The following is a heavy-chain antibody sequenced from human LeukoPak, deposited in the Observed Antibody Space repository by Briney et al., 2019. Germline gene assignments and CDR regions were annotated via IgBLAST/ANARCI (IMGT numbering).Heavy chain of an antibody. Sequence: GGSLRLSCAASGSTFSSYWMSWVRQAPGKGLEWVANIKQDGSEKYYVDSVKGRFTISRDNAKNSLYLQMNSLRAEDTAVYYCARDQRYCSSSSCPWEPFDYWGQGTLVTVSS. CDR2: IKQDGSEK. D-gene: IGHD2-2*01. V-gene: IGHV3-7*05. CDR3: ARDQRYCSSSSCPWEPFDY. CDR1: GSTFSSYW. J-gene: IGHJ4*02.